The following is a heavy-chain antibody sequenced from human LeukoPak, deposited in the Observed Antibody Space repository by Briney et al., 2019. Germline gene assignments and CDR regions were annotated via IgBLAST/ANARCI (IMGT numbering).Heavy chain of an antibody. Sequence: GGSLRLSCAASGFTFSSYWMSWVRQAPWKGLEWVASIKQDGTEKFYVDSVKGRFTISKDNAKNSLYLQMNSLRAEDTAVYYCAREDHSNYNYWGQGTLVTVSS. CDR1: GFTFSSYW. CDR2: IKQDGTEK. D-gene: IGHD4-11*01. CDR3: AREDHSNYNY. J-gene: IGHJ4*02. V-gene: IGHV3-7*01.